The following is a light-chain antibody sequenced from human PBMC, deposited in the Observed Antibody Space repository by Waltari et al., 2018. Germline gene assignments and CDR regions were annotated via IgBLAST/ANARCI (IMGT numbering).Light chain of an antibody. CDR2: AAS. Sequence: AIRLTQSPSSFSASTGDRVTITCRASQGISSYWAWYQQKPGEAPKLLIYAASTLGSGVPSRFSGSGSGTDFTLTINCLQSEDFATYDGQRNFSYPYTFGQGTKLRSN. CDR1: QGISSY. CDR3: QRNFSYPYT. J-gene: IGKJ2*01. V-gene: IGKV1-8*01.